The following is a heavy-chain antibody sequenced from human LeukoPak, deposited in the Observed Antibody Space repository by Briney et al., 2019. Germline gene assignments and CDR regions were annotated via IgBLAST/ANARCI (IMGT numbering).Heavy chain of an antibody. D-gene: IGHD2-15*01. Sequence: GASVKVSCKASGFTFTSSAMQWVRQARGQRLEWIGWIVVGSGNTNYAQKFQERVTITRDMSTSTAYMELSSLRSEDTAVYYCARGLPLGERYCSGGSCYFDYWGQGTLVTVSS. J-gene: IGHJ4*02. CDR2: IVVGSGNT. CDR3: ARGLPLGERYCSGGSCYFDY. V-gene: IGHV1-58*02. CDR1: GFTFTSSA.